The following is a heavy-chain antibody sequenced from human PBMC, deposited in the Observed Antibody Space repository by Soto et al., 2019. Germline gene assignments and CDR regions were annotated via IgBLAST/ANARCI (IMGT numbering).Heavy chain of an antibody. CDR1: GFTFSSYA. D-gene: IGHD3-10*01. V-gene: IGHV3-23*01. Sequence: GGSLRLSCAASGFTFSSYAMSWVLQAPGKGLEWVSAISGSGGSTYYADSVKGRFTISRDNSKNTLYLQMNSLRAEDTAVYYCAKDRITMVRGVTTFDYWGQGTLVTVSS. CDR3: AKDRITMVRGVTTFDY. J-gene: IGHJ4*02. CDR2: ISGSGGST.